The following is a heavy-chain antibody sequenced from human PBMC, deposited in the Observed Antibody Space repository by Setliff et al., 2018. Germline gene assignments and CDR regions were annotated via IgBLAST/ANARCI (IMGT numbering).Heavy chain of an antibody. CDR1: GGSMITNDYF. CDR2: VYYSGTT. Sequence: SLTCTVSGGSMITNDYFWGWIRQPPGTGLEWIGHVYYSGTTNYDPSLKSRVTISVDTSKNQFSLKLSSVTAADTAIYYCARGGTYRYFDYWGQGTLVTVSS. CDR3: ARGGTYRYFDY. V-gene: IGHV4-61*08. J-gene: IGHJ4*02.